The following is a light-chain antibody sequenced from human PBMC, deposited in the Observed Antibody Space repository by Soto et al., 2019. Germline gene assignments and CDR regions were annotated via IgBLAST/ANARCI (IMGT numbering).Light chain of an antibody. CDR3: QQHSQWPIT. J-gene: IGKJ5*01. V-gene: IGKV3-15*01. Sequence: EVGRTQWPGTLYLYPGETATLSCRASHSINSNYLAWYQQKPGQAPRLLIYGISTRAADIPARFSGSGSGTDFTLTISSLQSEDFAFYYCQQHSQWPITFGQGTRLEI. CDR2: GIS. CDR1: HSINSN.